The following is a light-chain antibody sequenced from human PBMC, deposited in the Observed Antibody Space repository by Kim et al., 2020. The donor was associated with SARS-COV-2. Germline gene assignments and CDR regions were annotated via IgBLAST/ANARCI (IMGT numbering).Light chain of an antibody. V-gene: IGLV2-14*03. J-gene: IGLJ1*01. CDR1: SRDVGGYNY. CDR2: DVS. CDR3: SSYTSTSIPYV. Sequence: SALTQPASVSGSPGQSITISCTGTSRDVGGYNYVSWHQQHPGRPPKLMIYDVSNRPSGVSNRFSGSKSGNTASLTISGLQAEDEADYYCSSYTSTSIPYVFGTGTKVTV.